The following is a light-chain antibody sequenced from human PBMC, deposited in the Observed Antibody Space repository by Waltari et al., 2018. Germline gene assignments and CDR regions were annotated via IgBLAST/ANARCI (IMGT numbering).Light chain of an antibody. CDR2: DVS. CDR3: SSQSSNNVVL. Sequence: QSALTQPASVSGSPGQSITISCTGTSSDVGSYNSVSWYQDHPGQGPKVIIYDVSDRPSGVSARFSGSKSGNTASLTISGLQAEDEADYYSSSQSSNNVVLFGGGTKVTVL. CDR1: SSDVGSYNS. J-gene: IGLJ3*02. V-gene: IGLV2-14*03.